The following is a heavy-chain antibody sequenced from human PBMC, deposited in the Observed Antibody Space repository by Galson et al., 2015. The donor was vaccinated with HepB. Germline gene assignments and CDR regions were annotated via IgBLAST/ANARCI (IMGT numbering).Heavy chain of an antibody. D-gene: IGHD6-13*01. CDR2: TYYRSRWWY. CDR1: GDSVSFDGAT. V-gene: IGHV6-1*01. Sequence: CAISGDSVSFDGATWNWIRQSPSRGLEWLGRTYYRSRWWYSYAVYVRGRITVTPDTSQNQFSLHLHSVTPEDTAVYYCVRASSNWDATINNAFDVWGQGTKGTVSS. J-gene: IGHJ3*01. CDR3: VRASSNWDATINNAFDV.